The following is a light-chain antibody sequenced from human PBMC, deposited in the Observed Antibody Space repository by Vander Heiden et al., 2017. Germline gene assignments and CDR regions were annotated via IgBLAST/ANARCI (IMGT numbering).Light chain of an antibody. J-gene: IGKJ3*01. CDR1: QSINNF. Sequence: IQMPQPPSFLSAVGGGTVTITCRTSQSINNFLKWYQHHTGKEPTLLLSSESNLHGGGASRCCGGGSGNDFTLTTASLRPEDFATYSCQQGYRIPFTFGPGTKVDAK. CDR2: SES. CDR3: QQGYRIPFT. V-gene: IGKV1-39*01.